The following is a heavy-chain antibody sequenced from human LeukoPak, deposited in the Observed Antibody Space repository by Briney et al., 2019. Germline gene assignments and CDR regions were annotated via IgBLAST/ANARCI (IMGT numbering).Heavy chain of an antibody. V-gene: IGHV3-30*18. D-gene: IGHD3-10*01. CDR3: AKDRRDGSGSYMDV. CDR2: ISYDGSNK. CDR1: GFTFSSYG. J-gene: IGHJ6*03. Sequence: GGSLRLSCAASGFTFSSYGMHWVRQAPGKGLEWVAVISYDGSNKYYADSVKGRFTISRDNSKNTLYLQMNSLRAEGTAVYYCAKDRRDGSGSYMDVWGKGTTVTVSS.